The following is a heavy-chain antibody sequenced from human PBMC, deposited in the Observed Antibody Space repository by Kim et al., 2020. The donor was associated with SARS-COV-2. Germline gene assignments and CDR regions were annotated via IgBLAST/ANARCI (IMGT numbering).Heavy chain of an antibody. CDR1: GFTFSSYS. D-gene: IGHD2-15*01. Sequence: GGSLRLSCAASGFTFSSYSMNWVRQAPGKGLEWVSSISSSSSYIYYADSVKGRFTISRDNAKNSLYLQMNSLRAEDTAVYYCGGCSGGRDRYYYYYMDVWGKGTTVTVSS. CDR2: ISSSSSYI. CDR3: GGCSGGRDRYYYYYMDV. V-gene: IGHV3-21*01. J-gene: IGHJ6*03.